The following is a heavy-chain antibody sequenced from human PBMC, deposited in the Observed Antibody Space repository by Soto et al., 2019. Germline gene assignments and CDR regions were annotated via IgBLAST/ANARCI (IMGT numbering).Heavy chain of an antibody. V-gene: IGHV3-30*18. J-gene: IGHJ6*02. CDR3: AKVVRADTTSSNFYYYSALDD. CDR1: GFPFSTYG. D-gene: IGHD6-6*01. Sequence: QVHMVESGGGVVQPGRSLRLSCATSGFPFSTYGMHWVRQTPGKGLEWMAVISNDGTNTYYADSVKGRFTISRDNSKDTLLLQMNSLRGEDSAVYYCAKVVRADTTSSNFYYYSALDDWGQGTTVTVSS. CDR2: ISNDGTNT.